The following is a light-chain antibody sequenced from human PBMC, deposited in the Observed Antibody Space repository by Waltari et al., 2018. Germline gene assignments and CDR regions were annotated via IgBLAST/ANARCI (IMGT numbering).Light chain of an antibody. V-gene: IGKV1-33*01. J-gene: IGKJ2*01. CDR2: DAS. CDR3: QRYHILPYT. CDR1: QDITTS. Sequence: DIQMTQSPSSLSAAVGDRVTITCQATQDITTSLSWFQQKPEEPPQLLISDASTLQPGVPSRFTGTGSGTAFSFTSAGLQPEDSAPYYCQRYHILPYTFGRGTKLQIK.